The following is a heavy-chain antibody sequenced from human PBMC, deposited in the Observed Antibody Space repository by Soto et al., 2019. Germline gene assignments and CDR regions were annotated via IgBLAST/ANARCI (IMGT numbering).Heavy chain of an antibody. Sequence: SQPISLTCSVADGCGCSGSYYCSWNRQPPGKGLEWIGYIYYSGSTNYNPSLKSRVTISVDTSKNQFSLKLSSVTAADTAVYYCASEDYYDSSGPFDYWGQGTLVNVSS. CDR3: ASEDYYDSSGPFDY. J-gene: IGHJ4*02. D-gene: IGHD3-22*01. CDR1: DGCGCSGSYY. V-gene: IGHV4-61*01. CDR2: IYYSGST.